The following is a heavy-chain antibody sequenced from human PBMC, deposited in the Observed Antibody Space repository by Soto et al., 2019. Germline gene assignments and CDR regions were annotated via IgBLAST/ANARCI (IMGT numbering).Heavy chain of an antibody. Sequence: EVQLVESGGGLVQPGGSLRLSCAVSAFTFSSFWMHWVRQAPGEGLVWVSRINTDGSSTSYADSVKGRFTISRDNAKNTLYLQMNSLRVEDTAMYYCAKRGVDTFGLSYWGQGTLVTVSS. D-gene: IGHD3-10*01. CDR1: AFTFSSFW. CDR3: AKRGVDTFGLSY. J-gene: IGHJ4*02. V-gene: IGHV3-74*01. CDR2: INTDGSST.